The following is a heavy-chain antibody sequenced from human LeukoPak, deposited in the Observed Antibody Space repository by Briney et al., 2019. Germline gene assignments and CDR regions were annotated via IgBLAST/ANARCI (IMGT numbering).Heavy chain of an antibody. J-gene: IGHJ4*02. Sequence: GGSLRLSCAASGFPFSTYAMSWVRRAPGKGLEWVSSIRGSEGSTYYADSVKGRFAISRDNSKNTLYLQMNSLRAEDTAVYYCAKDVYGDYGGLDYWGQGTLVTVSS. CDR3: AKDVYGDYGGLDY. D-gene: IGHD4-17*01. CDR2: IRGSEGST. CDR1: GFPFSTYA. V-gene: IGHV3-23*01.